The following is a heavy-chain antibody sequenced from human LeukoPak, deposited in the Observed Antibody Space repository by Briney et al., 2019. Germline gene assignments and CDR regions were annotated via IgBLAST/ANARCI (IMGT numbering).Heavy chain of an antibody. V-gene: IGHV1-69*05. D-gene: IGHD2/OR15-2a*01. Sequence: ASVKVSCKASRGTFSSYVISWVRQAPGQGLEWMGGTIPNFGTANYAQKFQGRVTITTDESTSTAYMELSSLRSEDTAVYYCASDTGYFDSTTLGYWGQGTLVTVSS. CDR2: TIPNFGTA. CDR1: RGTFSSYV. J-gene: IGHJ4*02. CDR3: ASDTGYFDSTTLGY.